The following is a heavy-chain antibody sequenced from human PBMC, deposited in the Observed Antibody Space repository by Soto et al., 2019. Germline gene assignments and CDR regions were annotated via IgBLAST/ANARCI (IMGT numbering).Heavy chain of an antibody. Sequence: PGGSLRLSCAASRFTFSSYAMSWVRQAPGKGLEWVSTISGSGGSPYCADSVKGRFIISRDNSKNTLYLQMNSLRAEDTAVYYCAKVGHSSSLDPWGQGTLVTVSS. V-gene: IGHV3-23*01. CDR3: AKVGHSSSLDP. D-gene: IGHD6-6*01. J-gene: IGHJ5*02. CDR2: ISGSGGSP. CDR1: RFTFSSYA.